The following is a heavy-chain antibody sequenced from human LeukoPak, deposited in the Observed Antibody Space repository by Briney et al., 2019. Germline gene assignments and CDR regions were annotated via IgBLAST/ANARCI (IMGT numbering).Heavy chain of an antibody. D-gene: IGHD5-18*01. Sequence: SETLSLTCTVSGGSINSSNYSWGWIRQPPGKGLEWIGSIFYSGSTYYNPSLKSRVTISVDTSKNQFSLKLNSVAAPDTAVYYCARPSRGYSYGLDYWGQGTLVTVSS. CDR3: ARPSRGYSYGLDY. J-gene: IGHJ4*02. CDR2: IFYSGST. V-gene: IGHV4-39*01. CDR1: GGSINSSNYS.